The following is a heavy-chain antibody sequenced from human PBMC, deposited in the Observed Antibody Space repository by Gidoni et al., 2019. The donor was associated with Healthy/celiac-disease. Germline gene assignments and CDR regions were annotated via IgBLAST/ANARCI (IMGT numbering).Heavy chain of an antibody. J-gene: IGHJ6*02. CDR3: ARDPRPRGMDV. Sequence: QVQLVQSGAEVKKPGASVRGSCQASAYTFTSYYKHWLRQAPGPGLGWMGIINPRGGSTSYAQKFQGRVTMTRDTSTSTVYMELSSPRSEDTAVYYCARDPRPRGMDVWGQGTTVTVSS. CDR1: AYTFTSYY. V-gene: IGHV1-46*01. CDR2: INPRGGST. D-gene: IGHD6-6*01.